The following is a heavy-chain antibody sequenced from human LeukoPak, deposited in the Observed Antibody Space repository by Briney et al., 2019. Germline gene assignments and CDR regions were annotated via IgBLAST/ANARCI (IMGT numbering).Heavy chain of an antibody. D-gene: IGHD6-19*01. V-gene: IGHV4-34*01. Sequence: SETLSLTCAVYGGSFSGYYWSWIRQPPGKGLEWIGEINHSGSTNYNPSLKSRVTISVDTSKNQFSLKLSSVTPEDTAVYYCARDTGSGWSSEYYFDYWGQGTLVTVSS. CDR3: ARDTGSGWSSEYYFDY. CDR1: GGSFSGYY. J-gene: IGHJ4*02. CDR2: INHSGST.